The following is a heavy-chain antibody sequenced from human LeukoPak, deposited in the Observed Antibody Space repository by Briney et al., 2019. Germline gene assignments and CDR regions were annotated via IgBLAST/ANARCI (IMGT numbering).Heavy chain of an antibody. Sequence: SETLSLTCSVSGDSIRSTTYYWGWIRQSPGKGLEWIGSIYHSGSTYYNPSLKSRVTMSIDTSKNQFSLNLTSVTAADTAVYYCARTELLGYCSSTSCLDWFDPWGQGTLVTVSS. J-gene: IGHJ5*02. CDR3: ARTELLGYCSSTSCLDWFDP. D-gene: IGHD2-2*01. CDR2: IYHSGST. V-gene: IGHV4-39*07. CDR1: GDSIRSTTYY.